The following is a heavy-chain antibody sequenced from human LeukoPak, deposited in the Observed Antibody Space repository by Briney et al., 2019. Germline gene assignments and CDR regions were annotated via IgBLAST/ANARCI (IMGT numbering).Heavy chain of an antibody. Sequence: GESLKISWKGSGYSFTSYWIGWVRQMPGKGLEWMGIIYPGDSDTRYSPSFQGQVTISADKSISTAYLQWSSLKASDTAMYYCARHGRRRLLWVGESKGMDVWGQGTTVTVSS. CDR1: GYSFTSYW. CDR2: IYPGDSDT. V-gene: IGHV5-51*01. J-gene: IGHJ6*02. CDR3: ARHGRRRLLWVGESKGMDV. D-gene: IGHD3-10*01.